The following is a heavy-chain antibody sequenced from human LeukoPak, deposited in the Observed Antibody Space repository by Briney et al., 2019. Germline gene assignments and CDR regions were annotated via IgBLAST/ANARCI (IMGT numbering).Heavy chain of an antibody. CDR3: ARAHHARVYMDV. V-gene: IGHV4-59*01. CDR1: GGSISSYY. J-gene: IGHJ6*03. Sequence: SETLSLTCTVSGGSISSYYWSWIRQPPGKGLEWIGYIYYSGSTNYNPSLKSRVTISVDTSKNQFSLKLSSVTAADTAVYYCARAHHARVYMDVWGKGTTVTVSS. D-gene: IGHD1-14*01. CDR2: IYYSGST.